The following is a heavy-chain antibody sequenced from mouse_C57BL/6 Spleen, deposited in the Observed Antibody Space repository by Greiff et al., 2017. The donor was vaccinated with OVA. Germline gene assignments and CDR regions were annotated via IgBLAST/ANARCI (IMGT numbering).Heavy chain of an antibody. J-gene: IGHJ2*01. CDR1: GYTFTSYW. CDR2: INPSSGYT. D-gene: IGHD1-1*01. V-gene: IGHV1-7*01. CDR3: ARESSSYEDDY. Sequence: VQLQQSGAELAKPGASVKLSCKASGYTFTSYWMHWVKQRPGQGLEWIGYINPSSGYTKYNQKFKDKATLTVDKSSSTAYLQLSSLTSADSAVEYYARESSSYEDDYWGQGTTLTVSS.